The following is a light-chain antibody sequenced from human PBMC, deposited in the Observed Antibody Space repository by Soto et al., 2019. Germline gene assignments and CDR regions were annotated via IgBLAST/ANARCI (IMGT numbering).Light chain of an antibody. Sequence: EIVLTQSPGTLSVSPGERATLSCRASQSISSNYLAWYQQKPGQAPSLLIYGASSRATGIPDRFSGSGSGTDFTLTISSLEPEDSAICYCQQYGGWTFGQGTKVEVK. V-gene: IGKV3-20*01. CDR2: GAS. J-gene: IGKJ1*01. CDR1: QSISSNY. CDR3: QQYGGWT.